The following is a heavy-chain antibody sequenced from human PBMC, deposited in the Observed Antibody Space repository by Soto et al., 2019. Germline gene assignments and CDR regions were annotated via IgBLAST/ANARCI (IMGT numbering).Heavy chain of an antibody. V-gene: IGHV3-30-3*01. D-gene: IGHD5-18*01. J-gene: IGHJ4*02. CDR3: ARESRDTATTHFDY. Sequence: QVQLVESGGGVVQPGRSLRLSCAASGFTFSSYAMHWVRQAPGKGLEWVAVISYDGSNKYYADSVKDRFTISRDNSKNTLNLQMNSLTAEDTAVYYCARESRDTATTHFDYWGQGTLVTVSS. CDR1: GFTFSSYA. CDR2: ISYDGSNK.